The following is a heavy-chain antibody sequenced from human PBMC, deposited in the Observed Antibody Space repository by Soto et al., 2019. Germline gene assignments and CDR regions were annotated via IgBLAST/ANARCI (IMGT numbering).Heavy chain of an antibody. CDR2: IHYSGTT. D-gene: IGHD2-8*01. J-gene: IGHJ4*02. CDR3: ARYNSYAIDY. Sequence: ETLSLTGTVSGTSISSYYWSWIRQPPGKGLEWIANIHYSGTTNYNPSLASRVTLSVETSKNQFSLKMTSVTAADRAMYFCARYNSYAIDYWGRGTLVTVSS. V-gene: IGHV4-59*13. CDR1: GTSISSYY.